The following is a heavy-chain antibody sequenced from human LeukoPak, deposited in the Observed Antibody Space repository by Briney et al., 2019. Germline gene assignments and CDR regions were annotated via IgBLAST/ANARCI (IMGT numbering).Heavy chain of an antibody. D-gene: IGHD5-12*01. CDR2: IYYSGST. CDR3: ARGRGYYGMDV. J-gene: IGHJ6*02. CDR1: GGSVSSGSYY. Sequence: SETLSLTCTVSGGSVSSGSYYWSWIRQPPGKGLEWIGHIYYSGSTTYNPSLKSRVTISVDTSKNQFSLKLSSVTAADTAVYYCARGRGYYGMDVWGQGTTVTVSS. V-gene: IGHV4-61*01.